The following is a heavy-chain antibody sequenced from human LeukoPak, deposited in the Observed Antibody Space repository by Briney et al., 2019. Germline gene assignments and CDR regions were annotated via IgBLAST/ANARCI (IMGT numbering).Heavy chain of an antibody. CDR2: IYASGST. V-gene: IGHV4-4*07. Sequence: SETLSLTCTVSGGSISSYYWSWIRQPAGKGLEWIGRIYASGSTNYNPSLKSRVTISVDTSKNQFSLKLSSVTATDTAVYYCAREQRWLQSLDYWSQGTLVTVSS. D-gene: IGHD5-24*01. CDR3: AREQRWLQSLDY. J-gene: IGHJ4*02. CDR1: GGSISSYY.